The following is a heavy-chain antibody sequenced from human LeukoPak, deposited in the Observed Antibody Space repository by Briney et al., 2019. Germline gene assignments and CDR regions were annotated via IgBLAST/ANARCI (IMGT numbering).Heavy chain of an antibody. Sequence: GGSLRLSCTASGFTFNSYSMNWVRQAPGKGLEWVSSTSSSSSYIYYADSVKGRFTISRDNAKKSLYLQMNSLKAEDTAFYYCARDPEGAGWFDPWGQGTLVTVSS. J-gene: IGHJ5*02. CDR2: TSSSSSYI. D-gene: IGHD1-14*01. V-gene: IGHV3-21*04. CDR3: ARDPEGAGWFDP. CDR1: GFTFNSYS.